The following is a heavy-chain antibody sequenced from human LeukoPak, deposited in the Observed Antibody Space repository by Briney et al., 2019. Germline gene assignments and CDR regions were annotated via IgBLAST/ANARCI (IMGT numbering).Heavy chain of an antibody. CDR3: ARLMGPEYCSSTSCWFDP. CDR1: GYSFTSYW. Sequence: GEPLKISCKGSGYSFTSYWISWVRQMPGEGLEWMGRIDPRDSYTNYSPSFQGHVTISADKSISTAYLQWSSLKASDTAMYYCARLMGPEYCSSTSCWFDPWGQGTLVTVSS. V-gene: IGHV5-10-1*01. J-gene: IGHJ5*02. D-gene: IGHD2-2*01. CDR2: IDPRDSYT.